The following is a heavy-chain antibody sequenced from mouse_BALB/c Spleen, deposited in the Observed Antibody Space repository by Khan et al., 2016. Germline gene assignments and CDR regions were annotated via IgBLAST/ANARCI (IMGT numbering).Heavy chain of an antibody. D-gene: IGHD1-1*01. J-gene: IGHJ1*01. CDR1: GFNIKDTY. CDR3: ANYGSSYWYFDV. V-gene: IGHV14-3*02. Sequence: VQLQQPGAELVKPGASVKLSCTASGFNIKDTYMHWVKQRPEQGLEWIGRIDPANGNTKYDPKFQGKATITADTSSNTAYLQLSSLTSEDTAVYYWANYGSSYWYFDVWGAGTTVTVSS. CDR2: IDPANGNT.